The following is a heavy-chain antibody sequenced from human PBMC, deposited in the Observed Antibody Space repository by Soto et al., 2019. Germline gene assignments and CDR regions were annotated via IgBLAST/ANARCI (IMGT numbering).Heavy chain of an antibody. J-gene: IGHJ4*02. D-gene: IGHD3-22*01. Sequence: EVQLLESGGGLVQPGGSLRLSCAASGFTFSSYAMSWVRQAPGKGLEWVSAISGSGGSTYYADSVKGRFTISRDNSKNTLYLQMNSLSAEDTAVYYCAKASGVVVTEIDYWGQGTLVTVSS. CDR2: ISGSGGST. CDR3: AKASGVVVTEIDY. CDR1: GFTFSSYA. V-gene: IGHV3-23*01.